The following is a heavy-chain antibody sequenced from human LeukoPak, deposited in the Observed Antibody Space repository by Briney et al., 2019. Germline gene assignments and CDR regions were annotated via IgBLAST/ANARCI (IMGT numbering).Heavy chain of an antibody. CDR3: ARGVRIAVADY. D-gene: IGHD6-13*01. V-gene: IGHV3-21*01. J-gene: IGHJ4*02. Sequence: GGSLRLSCAASGFTFRSFVMHWVRQAPGKGLEWVSSISDSSTYIYYADSLKGRFTISRDNAKNSLYLQINSLRVEDTAVYYCARGVRIAVADYWGQGTLVTVSS. CDR2: ISDSSTYI. CDR1: GFTFRSFV.